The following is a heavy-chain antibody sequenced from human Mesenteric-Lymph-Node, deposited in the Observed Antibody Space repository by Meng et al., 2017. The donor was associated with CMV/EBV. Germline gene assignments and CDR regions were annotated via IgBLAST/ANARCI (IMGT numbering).Heavy chain of an antibody. V-gene: IGHV3-66*01. J-gene: IGHJ4*02. CDR3: TGDSVSNPNLDY. CDR2: IYRGDNT. CDR1: GFNVRDKY. D-gene: IGHD3-10*01. Sequence: EVYLVESGGGLGQPGGSLRLSCAASGFNVRDKYVSWVRQAPGKGLEWVCIIYRGDNTYYIDSVKDRFTVSRDNSKNTMYLQMNSLRVEDTAVYYCTGDSVSNPNLDYWGQGTLVTVSS.